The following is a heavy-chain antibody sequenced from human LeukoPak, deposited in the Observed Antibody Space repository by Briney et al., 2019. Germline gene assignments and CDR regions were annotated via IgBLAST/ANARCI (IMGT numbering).Heavy chain of an antibody. J-gene: IGHJ4*02. D-gene: IGHD6-6*01. CDR2: ISGSGGST. Sequence: GGSLRLSCAASGFTFSSYAMSWVRQAPGKGLEWVSAISGSGGSTYYADSVKGRFAISRDNSKNTLYLQMNSLRAEDTAVYYCARVFSARYFDYWGRGTLVTVSS. CDR3: ARVFSARYFDY. V-gene: IGHV3-23*01. CDR1: GFTFSSYA.